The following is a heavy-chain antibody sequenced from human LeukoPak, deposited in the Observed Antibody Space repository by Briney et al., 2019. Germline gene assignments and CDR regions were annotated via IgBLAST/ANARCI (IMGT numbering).Heavy chain of an antibody. V-gene: IGHV3-48*02. Sequence: GGSLRLSCAASGVTFSSYSMNWVRRAPGKGLEWVSYISISGNTISYADSVKGRFTISRDSAKNSLYLQMNSLRDEDTAVYYCVLSHYGMDVWGQGTTVTVSS. CDR3: VLSHYGMDV. CDR1: GVTFSSYS. D-gene: IGHD3-16*01. CDR2: ISISGNTI. J-gene: IGHJ6*02.